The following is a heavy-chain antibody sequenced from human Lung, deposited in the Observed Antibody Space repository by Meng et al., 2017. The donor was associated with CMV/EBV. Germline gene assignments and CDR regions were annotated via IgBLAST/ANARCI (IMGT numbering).Heavy chain of an antibody. V-gene: IGHV4-59*01. CDR3: ARHYCGSNVCYTDWFDP. CDR2: IYYSGGT. CDR1: GGSISPYY. D-gene: IGHD2-2*02. J-gene: IGHJ5*02. Sequence: SETXSLXCTVSGGSISPYYWSWIRQPPGKGLEWIGYIYYSGGTNYNPSLKSRVTISVDTSKNQFSLKLTSVTAAETAVYYCARHYCGSNVCYTDWFDPWGQGTLVTVSS.